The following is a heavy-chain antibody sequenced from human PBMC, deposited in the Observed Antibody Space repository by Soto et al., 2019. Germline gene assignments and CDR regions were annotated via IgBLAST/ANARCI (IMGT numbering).Heavy chain of an antibody. Sequence: VGSLRLSCAASGFTFSSYAMSWVRQAPGKGLEWVSAISGSGGSTYYADSVKGRFTISRDNSKNTLYLQMNSLRSDDTAVYYCARDGFKDYGMDVWGQGTTVTVSS. J-gene: IGHJ6*02. V-gene: IGHV3-23*01. CDR1: GFTFSSYA. CDR2: ISGSGGST. CDR3: ARDGFKDYGMDV.